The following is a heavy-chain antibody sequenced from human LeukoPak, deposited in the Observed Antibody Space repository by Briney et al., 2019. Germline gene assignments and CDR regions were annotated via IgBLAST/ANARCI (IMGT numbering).Heavy chain of an antibody. V-gene: IGHV3-30*03. J-gene: IGHJ4*02. CDR2: ISYDGSNK. CDR1: GFTFSSYG. Sequence: PGRSLRLSCAASGFTFSSYGMHWVRQAPGKGLEWVAVISYDGSNKYYADSVKGRFTISRDNSKDTLYLQINSLRAEDTAVYYCGRVAPGGRHIDYWGQGTLVTVSS. CDR3: GRVAPGGRHIDY. D-gene: IGHD2-15*01.